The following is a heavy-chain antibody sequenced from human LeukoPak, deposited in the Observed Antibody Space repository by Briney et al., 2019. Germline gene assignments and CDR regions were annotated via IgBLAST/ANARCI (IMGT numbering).Heavy chain of an antibody. CDR2: ISGSGGST. CDR1: GFTFSSYA. J-gene: IGHJ4*02. V-gene: IGHV3-23*01. CDR3: AKDVTRSSPYFDY. Sequence: GGSLRLSCAASGFTFSSYAMRWVRQAPGKGLEWVAAISGSGGSTYYADSVKGRFTISRDNSKNTLYLQMNSLRAEDTAVYYCAKDVTRSSPYFDYWGQGTLVTVSS. D-gene: IGHD6-19*01.